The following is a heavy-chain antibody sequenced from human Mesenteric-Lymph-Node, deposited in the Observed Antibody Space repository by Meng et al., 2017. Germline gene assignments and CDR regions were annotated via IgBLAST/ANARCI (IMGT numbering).Heavy chain of an antibody. J-gene: IGHJ4*02. CDR2: INHSGST. CDR3: ARGRGYGDYGSLY. CDR1: GGSFSAYN. D-gene: IGHD4-17*01. Sequence: QVQRQAWGGGLLKPSVTLSLICFVYGGSFSAYNWRWIRQPPGKGLEWIGEINHSGSTNYNPSLKSRVTISVDTSKNQFSLKLSSVTAADTAVYYCARGRGYGDYGSLYWGQGTLVTVSS. V-gene: IGHV4-34*01.